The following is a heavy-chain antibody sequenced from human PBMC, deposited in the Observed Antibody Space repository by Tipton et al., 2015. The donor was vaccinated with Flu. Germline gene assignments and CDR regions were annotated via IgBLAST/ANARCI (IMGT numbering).Heavy chain of an antibody. CDR1: GGSFSGYY. J-gene: IGHJ4*02. V-gene: IGHV4-34*01. CDR3: ARGVHYGGRPFDY. CDR2: INHSGST. D-gene: IGHD4-23*01. Sequence: TLSLTCAVYGGSFSGYYWSWIRQPPGKGLEWIGEINHSGSTNYNPSLKSRVTISVDTSKDQFSLKLSSVTAADTAVYYCARGVHYGGRPFDYWGQGTLVTVSS.